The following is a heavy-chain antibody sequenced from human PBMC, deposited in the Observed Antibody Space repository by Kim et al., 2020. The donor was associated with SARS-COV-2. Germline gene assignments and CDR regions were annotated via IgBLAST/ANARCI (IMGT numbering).Heavy chain of an antibody. CDR3: TTPYYDSSGYPDY. Sequence: GGSLRLSCAASGFTFSNAWMSWVRQAPGKGLEWVGRIKSKTDGGTTDYAAPVKGRFTISRDDSKNTLYLQMNSLKTEDTAVYYCTTPYYDSSGYPDYWGQGTLVTVSS. D-gene: IGHD3-22*01. V-gene: IGHV3-15*01. CDR1: GFTFSNAW. J-gene: IGHJ4*02. CDR2: IKSKTDGGTT.